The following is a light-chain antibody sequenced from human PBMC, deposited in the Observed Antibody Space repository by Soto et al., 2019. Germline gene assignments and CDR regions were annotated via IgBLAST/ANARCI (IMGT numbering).Light chain of an antibody. CDR3: QHYGYSPWT. Sequence: IVLTQSPGTLSLSPGERATLSCRASLTGNNNYLAWYQHKSGQAPRLLIYVVYTRATGIPDRFTGSGSGTEFTLPITRLEPEDSAVYFCQHYGYSPWTFGQGAKVDIK. J-gene: IGKJ1*01. CDR2: VVY. V-gene: IGKV3-20*01. CDR1: LTGNNNY.